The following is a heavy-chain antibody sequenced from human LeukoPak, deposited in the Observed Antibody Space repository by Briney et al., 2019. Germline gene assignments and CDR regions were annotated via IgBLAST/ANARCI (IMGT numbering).Heavy chain of an antibody. D-gene: IGHD4-17*01. V-gene: IGHV1-69*05. J-gene: IGHJ5*02. CDR2: IMPLFGTA. Sequence: ASVKVSRKTSGGTFNNSAISWVRQAPGQGLEWLGGIMPLFGTAGYAQKFQGRVTITKAESTRTVYLELTRLTSDDTAVYYCARDVHGDYGSGWFDPWGQGTLVSVSS. CDR1: GGTFNNSA. CDR3: ARDVHGDYGSGWFDP.